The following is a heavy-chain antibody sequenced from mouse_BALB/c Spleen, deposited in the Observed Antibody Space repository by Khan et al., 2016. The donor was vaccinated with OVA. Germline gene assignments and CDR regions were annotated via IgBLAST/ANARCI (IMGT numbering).Heavy chain of an antibody. V-gene: IGHV1-7*01. Sequence: QVQLKESGAELAKPGASVKMSCKTSGYTFINYWMNWVKQRPGQGLEWIGYINPSTGYTEDNQKFKDKATLTADKSSSTAYMQLSSLTSEDSAVYDCSRRGLRWDFDYWGQGTTLTVSS. CDR3: SRRGLRWDFDY. J-gene: IGHJ2*01. CDR2: INPSTGYT. CDR1: GYTFINYW. D-gene: IGHD1-1*01.